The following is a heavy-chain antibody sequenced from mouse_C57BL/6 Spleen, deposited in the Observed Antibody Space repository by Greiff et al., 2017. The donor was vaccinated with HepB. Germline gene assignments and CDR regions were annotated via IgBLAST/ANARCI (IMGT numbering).Heavy chain of an antibody. CDR1: GYTFTDYN. Sequence: VQLQQSGPELVKPGASVKMSCKASGYTFTDYNMHWVKQSHGKSLEWIGYINPNNGGTSYNQKFKGKATLTVNKSSSTAYMELRSLTSEDSAVYYCAREGYDYEDFDYWGQGTTLTVSS. J-gene: IGHJ2*01. CDR3: AREGYDYEDFDY. D-gene: IGHD2-4*01. V-gene: IGHV1-22*01. CDR2: INPNNGGT.